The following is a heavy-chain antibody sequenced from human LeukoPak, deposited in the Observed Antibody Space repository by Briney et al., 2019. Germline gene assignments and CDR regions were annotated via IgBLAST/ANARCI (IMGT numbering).Heavy chain of an antibody. CDR1: GFSLSTSGMC. J-gene: IGHJ4*02. V-gene: IGHV2-70*11. CDR2: IDWDDDK. CDR3: ARMDLVTARSYYFDY. Sequence: SGPTLVNPTQTLTLTCTFSGFSLSTSGMCVSWIRQPPGKALEWLARIDWDDDKYYSTSLKTRLTISKDTSKNQVVLTMTNMDPVDTATYYCARMDLVTARSYYFDYWGQGTLVTVSS. D-gene: IGHD2-21*02.